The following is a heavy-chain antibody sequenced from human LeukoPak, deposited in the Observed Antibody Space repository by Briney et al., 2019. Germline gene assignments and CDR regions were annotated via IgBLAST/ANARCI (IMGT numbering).Heavy chain of an antibody. CDR1: GYTFSNYA. CDR3: ARQGTVGAFDY. D-gene: IGHD1-26*01. CDR2: ISTYSGNT. Sequence: GASVKVSCKASGYTFSNYAITWVRQAPGQGLEWMGWISTYSGNTNYEQKVQGRVTMSTDTATSTAYMELRSLRSDDTALYYCARQGTVGAFDYWGQGTPVAVSS. J-gene: IGHJ4*02. V-gene: IGHV1-18*01.